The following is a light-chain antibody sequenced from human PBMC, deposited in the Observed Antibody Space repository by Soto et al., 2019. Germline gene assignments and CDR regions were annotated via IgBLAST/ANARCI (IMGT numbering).Light chain of an antibody. Sequence: DIQMTQSPSTLSASVGDRVTITCRASQSIGSWLAWYQQKPGKAPKLLIYKASSLESGVPSRFSGSGSGTEFTLTISSLQPDDFATYYCQQYNNYLWTFGQGTKVEIK. CDR3: QQYNNYLWT. J-gene: IGKJ1*01. CDR1: QSIGSW. CDR2: KAS. V-gene: IGKV1-5*03.